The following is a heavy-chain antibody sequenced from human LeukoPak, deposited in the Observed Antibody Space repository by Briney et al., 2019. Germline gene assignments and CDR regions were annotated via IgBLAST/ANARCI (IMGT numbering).Heavy chain of an antibody. V-gene: IGHV4-31*03. J-gene: IGHJ4*02. D-gene: IGHD3-10*01. CDR3: ARTWSYGSGSYLTFDY. Sequence: SETLSLTCTVSGGSISSGGYYWSWIRQHPGKGLEWIGYIYYSGSTNYNPSLKSRVTISVDTSKNQFSLKLSSVTAADTAVYYCARTWSYGSGSYLTFDYWGQGTLVTVSS. CDR2: IYYSGST. CDR1: GGSISSGGYY.